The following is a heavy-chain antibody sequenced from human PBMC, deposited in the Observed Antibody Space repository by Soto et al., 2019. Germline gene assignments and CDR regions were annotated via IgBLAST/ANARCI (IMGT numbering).Heavy chain of an antibody. Sequence: SVKVSCKASGGTFSSYAISWVRQAPGQGLEWMGGIIPISGTANYAQKFQGRVTMTTDTSTNTAYMELRSLRSDDTAVYYCARHGNGDDYWGQGTLVTVSS. CDR2: IIPISGTA. J-gene: IGHJ4*02. CDR3: ARHGNGDDY. CDR1: GGTFSSYA. V-gene: IGHV1-69*05. D-gene: IGHD2-8*01.